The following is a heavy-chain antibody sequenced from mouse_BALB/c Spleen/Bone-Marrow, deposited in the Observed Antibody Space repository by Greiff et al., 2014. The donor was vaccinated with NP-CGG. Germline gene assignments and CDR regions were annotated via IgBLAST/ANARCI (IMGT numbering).Heavy chain of an antibody. CDR1: GYTFTSYW. J-gene: IGHJ2*01. V-gene: IGHV1-55*01. Sequence: VQLQQSGAELVKPGTSVKMSCKASGYTFTSYWMHWVKQRPGQGLGWIGDIYPGSDSTNYNEKFKSKATLTVDTSSSTAYMQLSSLTSEDSAVYYCARRDDYDDYYFAYWGQGTTLTVSS. CDR3: ARRDDYDDYYFAY. CDR2: IYPGSDST. D-gene: IGHD2-4*01.